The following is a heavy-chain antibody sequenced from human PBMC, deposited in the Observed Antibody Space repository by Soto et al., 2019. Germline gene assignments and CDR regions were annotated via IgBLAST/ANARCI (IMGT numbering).Heavy chain of an antibody. CDR3: AKDTSGYYYLGDAFDI. D-gene: IGHD3-22*01. CDR1: GFTFSSYA. Sequence: EVQLLESGGGLVQPGGSLRLSCAASGFTFSSYAMSWVRQAPGKGLEWVSASSGSGGSTYYADSVKGRFTISRDNSKNTLYLQMNSLRAEDTAVYYCAKDTSGYYYLGDAFDIWGQGTMVTVSS. J-gene: IGHJ3*02. V-gene: IGHV3-23*01. CDR2: SSGSGGST.